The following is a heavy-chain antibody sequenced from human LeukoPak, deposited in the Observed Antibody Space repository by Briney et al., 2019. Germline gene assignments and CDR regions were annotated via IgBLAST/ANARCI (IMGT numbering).Heavy chain of an antibody. CDR1: GYTFTGYY. CDR3: ASGLSLRDDI. Sequence: ASVKVSCKASGYTFTGYYMHGVRQPPGQGLEWMGWINTNSGGTNYAKKFQGRVTMTRDTSISTAYMELSRLRSDDTAVYYCASGLSLRDDIWGQGTMVTVSS. V-gene: IGHV1-2*02. D-gene: IGHD4-17*01. J-gene: IGHJ3*02. CDR2: INTNSGGT.